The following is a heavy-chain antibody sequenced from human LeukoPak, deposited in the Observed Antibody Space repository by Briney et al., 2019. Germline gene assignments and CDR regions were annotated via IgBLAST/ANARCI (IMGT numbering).Heavy chain of an antibody. J-gene: IGHJ4*02. CDR2: LYNGVSGT. Sequence: SETLSLTCTVSGDSISDPSYCWVWIRQSPGTGLEWIGSLYNGVSGTYYNPSLKSRITISPDTSKNQFSLSLSSVTDADTAIYYCVRIFGVLRRDYYFDYWGQGSLVTVSS. CDR1: GDSISDPSYC. D-gene: IGHD3-3*01. V-gene: IGHV4-39*07. CDR3: VRIFGVLRRDYYFDY.